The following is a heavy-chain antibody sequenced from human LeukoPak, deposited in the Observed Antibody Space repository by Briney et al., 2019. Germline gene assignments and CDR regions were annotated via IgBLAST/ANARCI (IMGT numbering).Heavy chain of an antibody. CDR2: INHNGSS. CDR3: ARAASSVDYSGSYSPFDY. V-gene: IGHV4-34*01. J-gene: IGHJ4*02. CDR1: GWSFSDNF. D-gene: IGHD1-26*01. Sequence: PSETLSLTCAVYGWSFSDNFWSWIRQPPGKGLEWIGEINHNGSSNYNPYLKSRLTISVHTSKNQFSLKLSSVTAADTAVYYCARAASSVDYSGSYSPFDYWGQGTLVTVSS.